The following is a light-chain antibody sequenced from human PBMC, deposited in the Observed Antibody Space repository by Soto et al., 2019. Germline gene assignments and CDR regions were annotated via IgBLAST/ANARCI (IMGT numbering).Light chain of an antibody. CDR2: DAS. J-gene: IGKJ4*01. V-gene: IGKV1-13*02. CDR1: QGISSA. Sequence: AIQLTQSPSSLSASVGDRVTITCRASQGISSALAWYLQKPGKAPKLLMYDASRLESGVPSRFSGSGSGTDFPLTISSLQPDDFATYYCQQFNTYPLTFGGGTKVEIK. CDR3: QQFNTYPLT.